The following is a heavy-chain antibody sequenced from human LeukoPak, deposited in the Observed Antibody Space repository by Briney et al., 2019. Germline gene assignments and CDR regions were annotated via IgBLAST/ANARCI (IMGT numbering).Heavy chain of an antibody. Sequence: PGGSLRLSCAASRITFKNYNMNWVRQAPGKGLEWVAFIGSASSYVFYADSVKGRFTISRDNAKNSLYLQMNSLKAEDTAIYYCATSIGVAVAFDFWGQGTLVTVSS. CDR3: ATSIGVAVAFDF. J-gene: IGHJ4*02. V-gene: IGHV3-21*04. D-gene: IGHD6-19*01. CDR1: RITFKNYN. CDR2: IGSASSYV.